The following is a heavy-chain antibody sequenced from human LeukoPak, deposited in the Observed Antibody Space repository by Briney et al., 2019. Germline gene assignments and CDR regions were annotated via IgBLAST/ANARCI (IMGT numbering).Heavy chain of an antibody. Sequence: SETLSLTCTVSNVSISGGSYYWSWTRQPAGKGLEWIGRIYSSGSTNYNPSLKSRVTISVDTSKNQFSLKLSSVTAADTAVYYCASTLRGYSYGPIDYWGQGTLVTVSS. D-gene: IGHD5-18*01. V-gene: IGHV4-61*02. CDR1: NVSISGGSYY. CDR3: ASTLRGYSYGPIDY. J-gene: IGHJ4*02. CDR2: IYSSGST.